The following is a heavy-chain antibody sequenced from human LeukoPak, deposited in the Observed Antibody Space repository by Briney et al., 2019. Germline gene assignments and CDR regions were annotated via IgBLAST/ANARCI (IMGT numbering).Heavy chain of an antibody. J-gene: IGHJ4*02. CDR3: ARHGPGNYESFDY. D-gene: IGHD1-7*01. V-gene: IGHV4-4*09. CDR1: GGSISSYY. CDR2: IYTGGSN. Sequence: SETLSLTCTVSGGSISSYYWSRIRQPPGKGLEWIGYIYTGGSNNYNPSLKSRVTISVDTSKNQFSLKLSSVTAADTAVYYCARHGPGNYESFDYWGQGTLVTVSS.